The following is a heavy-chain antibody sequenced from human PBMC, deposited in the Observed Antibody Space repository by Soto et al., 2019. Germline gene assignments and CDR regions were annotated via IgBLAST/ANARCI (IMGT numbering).Heavy chain of an antibody. Sequence: GGSLRLSCAASGFTFSSYGMHWVRQAPGKGLEWVAVISYDGSNKYYADSVKGRFTISRDNSKNTLYLQMNSLRAEDTAVYYCAKLGYYDFWSGYPGSPPYSFFRDYYYSMDVWGQGTTVTVSS. CDR1: GFTFSSYG. D-gene: IGHD3-3*01. CDR2: ISYDGSNK. J-gene: IGHJ6*02. V-gene: IGHV3-30*18. CDR3: AKLGYYDFWSGYPGSPPYSFFRDYYYSMDV.